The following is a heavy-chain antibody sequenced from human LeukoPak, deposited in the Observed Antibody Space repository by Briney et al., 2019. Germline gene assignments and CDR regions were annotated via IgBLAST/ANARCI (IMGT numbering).Heavy chain of an antibody. Sequence: GGSLRLSCAASGFTVSSNYMSWVRQAPGKGLEWVSSISSSSSYIYYADSVKGRFTISRDNAKNSLYLQMNSLRAEDTAVYYCARDPRDIAVAGTDNSDYWGQGTLVTVSS. V-gene: IGHV3-21*01. J-gene: IGHJ4*02. CDR2: ISSSSSYI. CDR3: ARDPRDIAVAGTDNSDY. CDR1: GFTVSSNY. D-gene: IGHD6-19*01.